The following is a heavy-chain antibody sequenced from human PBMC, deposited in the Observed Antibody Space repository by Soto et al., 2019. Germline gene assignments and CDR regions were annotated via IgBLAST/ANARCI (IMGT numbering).Heavy chain of an antibody. V-gene: IGHV4-31*03. CDR3: ARDVLDSITIFDYYGMDV. J-gene: IGHJ6*02. D-gene: IGHD3-3*01. Sequence: QVQLQESGPGLVKPSQTLSLTCTVSGGSISSGGYYWSWIRQHPGKGLEWIGYIYYSGSTDYNPSLKSRVTISVDTSKYQFSLKLSSVTAADTAVYYCARDVLDSITIFDYYGMDVWGQGTTVTVSS. CDR2: IYYSGST. CDR1: GGSISSGGYY.